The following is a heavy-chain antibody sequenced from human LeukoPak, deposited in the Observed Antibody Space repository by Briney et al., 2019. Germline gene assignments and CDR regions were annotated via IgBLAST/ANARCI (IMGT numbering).Heavy chain of an antibody. V-gene: IGHV3-7*01. D-gene: IGHD3-3*01. CDR2: IKQDGSEK. CDR3: ARDTNYDFWSGYYNYYGMDV. CDR1: GFTFSSYW. J-gene: IGHJ6*02. Sequence: GGSLRLSCAASGFTFSSYWMSWVRQAPGKGLEWVANIKQDGSEKYYVDSVKGRFTISRDNAKNSLYLQMNSLRAEDTAVYYCARDTNYDFWSGYYNYYGMDVWGQGTTVTVSS.